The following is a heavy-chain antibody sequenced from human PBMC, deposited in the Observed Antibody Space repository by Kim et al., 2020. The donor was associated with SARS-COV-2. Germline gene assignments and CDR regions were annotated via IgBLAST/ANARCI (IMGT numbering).Heavy chain of an antibody. D-gene: IGHD2-15*01. Sequence: GGSLRLSCAASGFTFDDYAMHWVRQAPGKGLEWVSGISWNSGSIGYSDSVKGRFTISRDNAKNSLYLQMNSLRAEDTALYYCAKAHPRYCSGCSCYPGGALGDWGQGTLVTVSS. CDR3: AKAHPRYCSGCSCYPGGALGD. CDR1: GFTFDDYA. J-gene: IGHJ4*02. V-gene: IGHV3-9*01. CDR2: ISWNSGSI.